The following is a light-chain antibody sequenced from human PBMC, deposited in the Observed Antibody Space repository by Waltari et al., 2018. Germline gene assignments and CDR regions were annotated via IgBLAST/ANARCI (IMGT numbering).Light chain of an antibody. Sequence: PVVVIRRNTGRPSGIPERFSASDSGTTGTLVISGVQAEDEADYYCQSADDSGNHVLFGGGTRLTVL. J-gene: IGLJ2*01. CDR2: RNT. V-gene: IGLV3-25*03. CDR3: QSADDSGNHVL.